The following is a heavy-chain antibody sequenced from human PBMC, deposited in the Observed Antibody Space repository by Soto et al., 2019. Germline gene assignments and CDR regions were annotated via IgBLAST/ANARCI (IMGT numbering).Heavy chain of an antibody. CDR3: ARDTLSYDFWSGYYQTYYYYGMDV. Sequence: ASVKVSCKASGYTFTSYASSWVRQAHGQGLEWMGWISAYNGNTNYAQKLQGRVTMTTDTSTSTAYMELRSLRSDDTAVYYCARDTLSYDFWSGYYQTYYYYGMDVWGQGTTVTVSS. CDR1: GYTFTSYA. V-gene: IGHV1-18*01. J-gene: IGHJ6*02. CDR2: ISAYNGNT. D-gene: IGHD3-3*01.